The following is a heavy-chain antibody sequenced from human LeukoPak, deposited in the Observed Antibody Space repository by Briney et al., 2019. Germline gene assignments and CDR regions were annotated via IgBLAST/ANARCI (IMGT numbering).Heavy chain of an antibody. V-gene: IGHV1-8*01. Sequence: ASVKVSCKASGYTFTSYDINWVRQATGQGLEWMGWMNPNSGNTGYVQKFQGRVTMTRNTSISTAYMELSSLRSEDTAVYYCARGRYCSDGSCYGWLDPWGQGTLVTVSS. CDR1: GYTFTSYD. D-gene: IGHD2-15*01. CDR3: ARGRYCSDGSCYGWLDP. CDR2: MNPNSGNT. J-gene: IGHJ5*02.